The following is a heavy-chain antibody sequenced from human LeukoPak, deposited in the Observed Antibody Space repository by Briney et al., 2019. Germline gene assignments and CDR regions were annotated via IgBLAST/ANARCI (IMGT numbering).Heavy chain of an antibody. V-gene: IGHV3-23*01. CDR3: AKPISGGLAVTADWFHP. Sequence: GGSLRLSCTASGFAFSVYAMSWLRQPPGQGLEWVSTINANSGTTSYAASVRGRFTISRDNSKNTLYLQLNTLRADDTATYYCAKPISGGLAVTADWFHPWGQGTLVVVSS. CDR1: GFAFSVYA. J-gene: IGHJ5*01. CDR2: INANSGTT. D-gene: IGHD6-19*01.